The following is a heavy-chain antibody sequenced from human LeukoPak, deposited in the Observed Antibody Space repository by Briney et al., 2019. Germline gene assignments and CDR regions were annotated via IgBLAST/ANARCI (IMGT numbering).Heavy chain of an antibody. D-gene: IGHD2-21*02. CDR1: GYTFSDYY. V-gene: IGHV3-11*06. Sequence: GGSLRLSCADSGYTFSDYYMSWIRQAPGKGLEWVSYISSSSSYTNYADSVKGRFTISRDNAKNSLYLQMNSLRAEDTAVYYCARGGVTPFDYWGQGTLVTVSS. CDR3: ARGGVTPFDY. CDR2: ISSSSSYT. J-gene: IGHJ4*02.